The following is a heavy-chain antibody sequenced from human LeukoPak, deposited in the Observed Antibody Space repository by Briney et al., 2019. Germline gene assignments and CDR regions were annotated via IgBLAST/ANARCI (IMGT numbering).Heavy chain of an antibody. Sequence: GGSLRLSCAASGFTFSNYSMNWVRQAPGKGLEWVAVIWYDGSNKYYADSVKGRFTISRDNSKNTLYLQMNSLRAEDTAVYYCARNQDYGVYNSVGAFDIWGQGTMVTVSS. D-gene: IGHD4-17*01. V-gene: IGHV3-33*08. CDR2: IWYDGSNK. J-gene: IGHJ3*02. CDR3: ARNQDYGVYNSVGAFDI. CDR1: GFTFSNYS.